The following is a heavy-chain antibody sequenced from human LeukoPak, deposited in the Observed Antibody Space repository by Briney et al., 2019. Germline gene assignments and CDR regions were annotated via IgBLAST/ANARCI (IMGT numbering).Heavy chain of an antibody. CDR1: GFTFSSYG. CDR3: AKDRVYYDSSGYYFDY. V-gene: IGHV3-30*02. J-gene: IGHJ4*02. CDR2: IRYDGSNK. D-gene: IGHD3-22*01. Sequence: GGSLRLSRAASGFTFSSYGMHWVRQAPGKGLEWVAFIRYDGSNKYYADSVKGRFTISRDNSKNTLYLQMNSLRAEDTAVYYCAKDRVYYDSSGYYFDYWGQGTLVTVSS.